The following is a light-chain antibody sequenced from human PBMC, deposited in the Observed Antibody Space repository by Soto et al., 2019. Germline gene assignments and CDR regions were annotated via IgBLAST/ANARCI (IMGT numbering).Light chain of an antibody. J-gene: IGKJ2*01. CDR2: WAS. Sequence: IVMTQSPDSLAVSLGERATINCKSSQSVLYSSNNRNYLAWYRQKPGQPPKLLIYWASIREFGVPDRISGSGFGTDFTLTISSLQAEDVAIYYCQQYYSTPPYTFGQGTKLEIK. V-gene: IGKV4-1*01. CDR1: QSVLYSSNNRNY. CDR3: QQYYSTPPYT.